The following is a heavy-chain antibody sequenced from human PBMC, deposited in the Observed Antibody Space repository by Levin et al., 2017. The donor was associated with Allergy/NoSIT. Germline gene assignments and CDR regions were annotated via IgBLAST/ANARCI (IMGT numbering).Heavy chain of an antibody. CDR2: ISGSGENT. D-gene: IGHD2-15*01. J-gene: IGHJ6*02. CDR3: AKEGGRAEAAAGGFGYYYYGMDV. Sequence: PGESLKISCAASGFTFSNYAMRWVRQAPGKGLEWVSAISGSGENTYYADSVKGRFTISRDNSNNTLFLQVHSLRPEDTALYYCAKEGGRAEAAAGGFGYYYYGMDVWGQGTTVTVS. CDR1: GFTFSNYA. V-gene: IGHV3-23*01.